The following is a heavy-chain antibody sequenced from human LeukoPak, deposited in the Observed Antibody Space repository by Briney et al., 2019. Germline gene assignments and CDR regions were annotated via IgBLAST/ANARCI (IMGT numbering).Heavy chain of an antibody. V-gene: IGHV1-69*05. J-gene: IGHJ4*02. D-gene: IGHD1-26*01. CDR3: ARDFGGSGSYYWYFDY. Sequence: SVKVSCKASGYTFTGCNIHWVRQAPGQGLEWMGRIIPIFGTANYAQKFQGRVTITTDEYTSKAYMELSRRRSEDTAVYYCARDFGGSGSYYWYFDYWGQGTLVTVSS. CDR2: IIPIFGTA. CDR1: GYTFTGCN.